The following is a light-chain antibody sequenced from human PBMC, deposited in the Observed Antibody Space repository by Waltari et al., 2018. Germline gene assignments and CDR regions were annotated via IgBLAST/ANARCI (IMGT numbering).Light chain of an antibody. CDR2: AAS. V-gene: IGKV1-9*01. CDR1: QGISSF. CDR3: QQLNSYPPT. Sequence: QLTQSPSSRSASVGDRVTITCRASQGISSFLAWYQQKAGKAPKLLIYAASTLQSGVPSRFSGSGSGTDFTLTISSLQPEDFATYYCQQLNSYPPTFGGGTKVEIK. J-gene: IGKJ4*01.